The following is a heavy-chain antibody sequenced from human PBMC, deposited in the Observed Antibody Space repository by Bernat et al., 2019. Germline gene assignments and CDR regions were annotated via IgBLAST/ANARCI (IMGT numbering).Heavy chain of an antibody. CDR3: ARKAGQVGPFPLDY. CDR2: IYDRGST. J-gene: IGHJ4*02. D-gene: IGHD1-26*01. V-gene: IGHV4-59*08. CDR1: GGSISNKY. Sequence: QLQLQESGPGLVKPSETLSLMCTVSGGSISNKYWSWIRQPPGKGLEWIGYIYDRGSTNYNPSLKSRVTISVDTSKNQFSLKLSSVTAADTAVYYCARKAGQVGPFPLDYWGQGTLVTVSS.